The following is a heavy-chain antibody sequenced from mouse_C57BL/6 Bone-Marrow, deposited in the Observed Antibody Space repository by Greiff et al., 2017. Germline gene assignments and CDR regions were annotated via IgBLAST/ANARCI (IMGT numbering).Heavy chain of an antibody. CDR2: IDPENGDT. Sequence: EVQLQQSGAELVRPGASVKLSCTASGFNIKDDYMHWVKQRPEQGLEWIGWIDPENGDTEYASKFQGKATITADTSSNTAYLQISSLTSEDTAVYYCTLPYYFDYWGQGTTLTVSS. J-gene: IGHJ2*01. CDR1: GFNIKDDY. CDR3: TLPYYFDY. D-gene: IGHD5-5*01. V-gene: IGHV14-4*01.